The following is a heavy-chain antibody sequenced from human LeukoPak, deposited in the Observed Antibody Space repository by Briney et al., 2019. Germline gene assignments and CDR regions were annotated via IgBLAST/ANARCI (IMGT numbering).Heavy chain of an antibody. V-gene: IGHV3-23*01. CDR2: ISGSGGST. CDR3: ARVAAGPKWFDP. J-gene: IGHJ5*02. CDR1: GFTFSSYA. Sequence: GGSLRLSCAASGFTFSSYAMSWVRQAPGKGLEWVSAISGSGGSTYYADSVKGRFTISRDNSKNTLYLQMNSLRAEDTAVFYCARVAAGPKWFDPWGQGTLVTVSS. D-gene: IGHD6-13*01.